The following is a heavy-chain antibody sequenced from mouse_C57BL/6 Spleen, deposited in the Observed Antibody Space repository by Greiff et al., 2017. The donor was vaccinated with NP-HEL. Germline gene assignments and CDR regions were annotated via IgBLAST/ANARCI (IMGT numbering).Heavy chain of an antibody. CDR2: ISYDGSN. CDR3: ARDH. CDR1: GYSITSGYY. Sequence: EVKLEESGPGLVKPSQSLSLTCSVTGYSITSGYYWNWIRQFPGNKLEWMGYISYDGSNNYNPSLKNRISITRDTSTNQFFLKLNSVTTEDTATYYCARDHWGKGTLVTVSA. V-gene: IGHV3-6*01. J-gene: IGHJ3*01.